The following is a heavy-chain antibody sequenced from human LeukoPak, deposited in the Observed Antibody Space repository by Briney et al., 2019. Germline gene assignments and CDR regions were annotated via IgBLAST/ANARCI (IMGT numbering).Heavy chain of an antibody. CDR1: EFTFSDYS. J-gene: IGHJ4*02. CDR3: ARDPRGYRCMFDY. V-gene: IGHV3-21*01. CDR2: ISSSSRYI. Sequence: GGSLRLSCAASEFTFSDYSMNWVRQAPGKGLEWVASISSSSRYIYYADSVKGRFTISRDNAKNSLYLQMNSLRAEDTAVYYCARDPRGYRCMFDYWGQGTLVTVSS. D-gene: IGHD5-18*01.